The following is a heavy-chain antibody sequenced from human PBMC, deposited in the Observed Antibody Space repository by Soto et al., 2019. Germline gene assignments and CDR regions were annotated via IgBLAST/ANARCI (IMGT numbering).Heavy chain of an antibody. Sequence: GGSLRLSCAASGFTFSNAWMSWVRQAPGKGLEWVGRIKSKNDGGTTDYAAPVKGRFTISRDDSKNTLYLQMNSLKTEDTAVYYCTTAGYVVVVAADAFDIWGQGTMVTVSS. CDR1: GFTFSNAW. J-gene: IGHJ3*02. CDR2: IKSKNDGGTT. V-gene: IGHV3-15*01. D-gene: IGHD2-15*01. CDR3: TTAGYVVVVAADAFDI.